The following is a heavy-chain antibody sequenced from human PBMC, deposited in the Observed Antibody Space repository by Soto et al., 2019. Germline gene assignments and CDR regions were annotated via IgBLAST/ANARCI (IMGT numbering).Heavy chain of an antibody. CDR1: GYTFNSYD. J-gene: IGHJ6*02. V-gene: IGHV1-18*01. CDR2: IGAYTGNT. Sequence: GASVKVSCKVSGYTFNSYDFTWVRQAPGQGLEWMGWIGAYTGNTQYAEKLQGRLSLTIDASTSTAYMELRSLTSDDTAMYYCARNHIYGLDLWG. CDR3: ARNHIYGLDL.